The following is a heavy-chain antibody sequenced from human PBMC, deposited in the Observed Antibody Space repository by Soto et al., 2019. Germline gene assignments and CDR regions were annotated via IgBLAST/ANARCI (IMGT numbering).Heavy chain of an antibody. Sequence: EEQLVESGGGLVKPGGSLRLSCAASDFTFSGYTMSWVRQAPGTGLEWVSSISRSSNSIYYADSVKGRFTISRDNAKNSLYLQMNSLRAEDTAVYYCARSYWTSATCYPAVDFWGQGTLVTVSS. CDR1: DFTFSGYT. V-gene: IGHV3-21*01. D-gene: IGHD2-8*02. J-gene: IGHJ4*02. CDR2: ISRSSNSI. CDR3: ARSYWTSATCYPAVDF.